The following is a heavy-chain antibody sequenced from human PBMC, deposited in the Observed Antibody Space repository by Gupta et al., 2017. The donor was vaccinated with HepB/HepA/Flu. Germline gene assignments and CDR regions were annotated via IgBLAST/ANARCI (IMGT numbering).Heavy chain of an antibody. Sequence: QVQLQESGPGLVEPYQTLSLTCTVSGGSLTSGGYYWSWVRQLPGKGLEFIGFICSSGSTYTNPSLKSRVTITIETSENQFSLKLRFLTAAETAVYYCVTSSISYETFDIWGQGTKVTVSS. J-gene: IGHJ3*02. CDR3: VTSSISYETFDI. CDR1: GGSLTSGGYY. D-gene: IGHD2-15*01. V-gene: IGHV4-31*03. CDR2: ICSSGST.